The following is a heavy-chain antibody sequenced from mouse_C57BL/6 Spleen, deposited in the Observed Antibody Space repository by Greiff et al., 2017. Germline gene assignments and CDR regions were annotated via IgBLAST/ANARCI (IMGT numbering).Heavy chain of an antibody. CDR3: ARGKLWLDY. CDR1: GYAFTNYL. D-gene: IGHD1-1*02. V-gene: IGHV1-54*01. CDR2: INPGSGGT. Sequence: VQLQQSGAELVRPGTSVKVSCKASGYAFTNYLIEWVKQRPGQGLEWIGVINPGSGGTNYNEKFKGKATLTADKSSSTAYMQLSSLTSEDSAVYFWARGKLWLDYWGQGTTLTVSS. J-gene: IGHJ2*01.